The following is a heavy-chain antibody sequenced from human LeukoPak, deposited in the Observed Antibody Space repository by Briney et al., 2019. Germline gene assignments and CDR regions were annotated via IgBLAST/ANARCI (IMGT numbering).Heavy chain of an antibody. V-gene: IGHV3-53*01. CDR1: GFTVSSNY. D-gene: IGHD3-10*01. CDR2: IYSGGST. CDR3: ARSKGAGYYYGSGSPPRFDY. Sequence: PGGSLRLSCAASGFTVSSNYMSWVRQAPGKGLEWVSVIYSGGSTYYPDSVKGRFTISRDNSKNTLYLQMNSLRAEDTAVYYCARSKGAGYYYGSGSPPRFDYWGQGTLVSVPS. J-gene: IGHJ4*02.